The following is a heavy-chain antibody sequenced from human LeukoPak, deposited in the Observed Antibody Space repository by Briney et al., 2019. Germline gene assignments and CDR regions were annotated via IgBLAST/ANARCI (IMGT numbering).Heavy chain of an antibody. J-gene: IGHJ6*03. CDR3: ARGDVGATTSYYYFYMDV. CDR2: INHSGST. Sequence: SETLSLTCAVYGGPFSAYYWSWIRQPPGKGLEWIGEINHSGSTNYNPSLKSRVTMSVDTSKNQFSLKLSSVTAADTAVYFCARGDVGATTSYYYFYMDVWAKGTTVTVPS. V-gene: IGHV4-34*01. D-gene: IGHD1-26*01. CDR1: GGPFSAYY.